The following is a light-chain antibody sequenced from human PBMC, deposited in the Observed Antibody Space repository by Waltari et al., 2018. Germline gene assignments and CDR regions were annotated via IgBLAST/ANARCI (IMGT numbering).Light chain of an antibody. J-gene: IGLJ3*02. V-gene: IGLV4-69*01. CDR1: SGHSSNI. CDR3: QTGGHGTWV. Sequence: QLVLTQSPSASASLGASVKLTCTLDSGHSSNIVAWLQQQPEEGPRYFMKINSAGSHSKGDEIPDRFSGSSSGAGRYLTISSVQSEDEADYYCQTGGHGTWVFGGGTKLTVL. CDR2: INSAGSH.